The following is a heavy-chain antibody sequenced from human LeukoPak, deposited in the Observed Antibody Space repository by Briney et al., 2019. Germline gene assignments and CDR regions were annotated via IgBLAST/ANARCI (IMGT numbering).Heavy chain of an antibody. D-gene: IGHD3-16*01. Sequence: PGGSLRLSCAASGFTFSSYEMNWVRQAPGKGLDWVANVKQDGSERYYVDSLKGRFTISRDNARNSLHLQMNSLRAEDTAVYYCARLTFGGFLYGMDVWGQGTTVTVSS. CDR3: ARLTFGGFLYGMDV. CDR2: VKQDGSER. V-gene: IGHV3-7*05. CDR1: GFTFSSYE. J-gene: IGHJ6*02.